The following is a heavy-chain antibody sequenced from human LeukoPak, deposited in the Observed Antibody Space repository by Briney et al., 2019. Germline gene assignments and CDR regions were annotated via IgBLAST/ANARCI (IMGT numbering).Heavy chain of an antibody. Sequence: GGSLRLSCAASGFTFRSYAMSWVRQAPGKGLEWISAISGGGGTTYYADSVKGRFTISTDNSKNALCLQMSSLRAEDTAVYYCAKAKEQWLVPSFDSWGQGTLVTVSS. CDR3: AKAKEQWLVPSFDS. D-gene: IGHD6-19*01. CDR2: ISGGGGTT. J-gene: IGHJ4*02. V-gene: IGHV3-23*01. CDR1: GFTFRSYA.